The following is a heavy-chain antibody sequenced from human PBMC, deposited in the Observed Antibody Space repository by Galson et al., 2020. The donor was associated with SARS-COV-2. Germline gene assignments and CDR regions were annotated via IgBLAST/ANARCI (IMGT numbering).Heavy chain of an antibody. Sequence: GESLKISCAASGFTFASYAMNWVRQAPGKGLEWVSTISDSGGSTYSADSVKGRFTTSRDNSKNTLYLQMKSLRAEDTAVYYCAKAMRRLEDYSFDYWGQGTLVTVSS. V-gene: IGHV3-23*01. CDR2: ISDSGGST. D-gene: IGHD1-1*01. CDR3: AKAMRRLEDYSFDY. J-gene: IGHJ4*02. CDR1: GFTFASYA.